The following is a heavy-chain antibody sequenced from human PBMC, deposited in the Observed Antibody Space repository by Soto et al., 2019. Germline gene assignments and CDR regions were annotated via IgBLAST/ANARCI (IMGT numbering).Heavy chain of an antibody. Sequence: ASVKVSCKASGYTFTSYGISWVRQAPGQGLEWMGWISAYNGNTNYAQKLQGRVTMTTDTSTSTAYMELRSLRSDDTAAYYCAKYCSSTSCSGDNWFDPWGQVTLVTVSS. V-gene: IGHV1-18*04. D-gene: IGHD2-2*01. J-gene: IGHJ5*02. CDR3: AKYCSSTSCSGDNWFDP. CDR2: ISAYNGNT. CDR1: GYTFTSYG.